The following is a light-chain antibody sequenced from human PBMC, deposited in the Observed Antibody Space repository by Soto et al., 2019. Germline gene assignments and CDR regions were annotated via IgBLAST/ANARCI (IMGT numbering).Light chain of an antibody. J-gene: IGKJ5*01. CDR2: GAS. V-gene: IGKV3-15*01. CDR1: QSVRGN. CDR3: QQYNNWLFIT. Sequence: EIVMTQSPATLSVSPGKRATLSCMASQSVRGNLAWYQQRPGQSPRLLIYGASFRATGIPVRFSGSGSGAEFTLTISSLQSEDFAVYYCQQYNNWLFITFGQGTRMEIK.